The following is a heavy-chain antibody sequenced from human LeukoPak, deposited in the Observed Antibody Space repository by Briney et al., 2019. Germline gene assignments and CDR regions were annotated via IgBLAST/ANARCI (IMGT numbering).Heavy chain of an antibody. Sequence: GGSLRLSCAASGFTFSSYAMHWVRQAPGKGLDWVAVISYDGSIKYYADSVKGRFTISRDNSKNTLYLQMNSLRAEDTAVYYCANPFHCSSGTCYSGYLDYWGQGALVTVSS. CDR2: ISYDGSIK. CDR3: ANPFHCSSGTCYSGYLDY. D-gene: IGHD2-15*01. CDR1: GFTFSSYA. V-gene: IGHV3-30-3*01. J-gene: IGHJ4*02.